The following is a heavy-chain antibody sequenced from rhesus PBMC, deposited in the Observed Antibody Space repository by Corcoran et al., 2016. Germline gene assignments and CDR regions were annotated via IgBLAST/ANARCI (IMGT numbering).Heavy chain of an antibody. J-gene: IGHJ4*01. D-gene: IGHD5-24*01. CDR2: INRGGDRT. CDR3: VKNSGYSYKYYFDY. V-gene: IGHV3-103*01. CDR1: GFTFSSYA. Sequence: EVQLVETGGGLVQPGGSLRLSCAASGFTFSSYAMQWVRQAPGKGLEGISAINRGGDRTYYPNSRKGRFTITRDNSKNTLSLQMNSLRAEDTAVYYCVKNSGYSYKYYFDYGGQGVLVTVSS.